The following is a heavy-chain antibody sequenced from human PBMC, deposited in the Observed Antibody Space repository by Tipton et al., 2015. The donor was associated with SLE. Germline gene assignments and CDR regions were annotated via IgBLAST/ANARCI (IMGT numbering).Heavy chain of an antibody. CDR3: ARDVEDLCLLDY. D-gene: IGHD2-15*01. CDR2: T. Sequence: TCCNPPLRSRVTISVDTSKNQFSLKLSSVTAADTALYYCARDVEDLCLLDYWGQGTLVTVSS. J-gene: IGHJ4*02. V-gene: IGHV4-30-2*04.